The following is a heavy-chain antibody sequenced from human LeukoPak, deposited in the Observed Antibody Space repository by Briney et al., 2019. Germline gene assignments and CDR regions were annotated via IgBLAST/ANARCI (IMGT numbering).Heavy chain of an antibody. J-gene: IGHJ4*02. CDR3: ARGDFDY. CDR2: IRSSSNII. CDR1: GFTLSSYS. Sequence: PGGSLRLSCAASGFTLSSYSMNWVRQAPGKGLEWVSYIRSSSNIIYYADSVKGRFTISRDNTKNSLYLQMNSLRAEDTAVYYCARGDFDYWGQGTLVTVSS. V-gene: IGHV3-48*04.